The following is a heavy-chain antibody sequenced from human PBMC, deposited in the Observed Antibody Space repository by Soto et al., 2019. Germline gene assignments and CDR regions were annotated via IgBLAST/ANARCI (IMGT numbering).Heavy chain of an antibody. V-gene: IGHV1-18*04. CDR2: ISAYSGNT. D-gene: IGHD4-17*01. J-gene: IGHJ4*01. CDR1: GYTFTTYG. Sequence: QVQLVQSGAEVKKPGASVKVSCNASGYTFTTYGITWVRQAPGQGLEWMGWISAYSGNTNYAQKLQGRLTVTTDTSTITAYMDLRSLRSDDTAVYYCARVVKAGDYGDYGRYYFDYWGHGTLVTVSS. CDR3: ARVVKAGDYGDYGRYYFDY.